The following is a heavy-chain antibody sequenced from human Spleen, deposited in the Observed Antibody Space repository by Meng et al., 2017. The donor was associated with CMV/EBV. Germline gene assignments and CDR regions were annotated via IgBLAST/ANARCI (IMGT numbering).Heavy chain of an antibody. V-gene: IGHV1-8*01. D-gene: IGHD6-6*01. CDR3: ATGPKAIAARPRTFYFDY. CDR2: MNPNSGNT. Sequence: ASVKVSCKASGYTFTSYDINWVRQATGQGLEWMGWMNPNSGNTGYAQKFQGRVTMTRNTSISTAYMELSSLRSEDTAVYYCATGPKAIAARPRTFYFDYWGQGTLVTVSS. CDR1: GYTFTSYD. J-gene: IGHJ4*02.